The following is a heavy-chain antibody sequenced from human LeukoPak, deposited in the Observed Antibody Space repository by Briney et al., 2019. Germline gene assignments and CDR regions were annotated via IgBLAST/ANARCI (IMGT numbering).Heavy chain of an antibody. J-gene: IGHJ5*02. V-gene: IGHV3-74*01. CDR3: ARDPGSGSNWFDP. CDR2: INSDGSST. D-gene: IGHD3-10*01. CDR1: GFTFSSYW. Sequence: GGSLRLSCAASGFTFSSYWMHWVRQAPGKGLVWVSCINSDGSSTSYADSVKGRFTISRDNAKNTLYLQMNSLRAEDTAVYYCARDPGSGSNWFDPWGQGTLVTVSS.